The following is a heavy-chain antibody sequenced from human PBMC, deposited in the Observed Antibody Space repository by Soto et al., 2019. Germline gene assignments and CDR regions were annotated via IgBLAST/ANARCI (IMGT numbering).Heavy chain of an antibody. CDR1: GFTFSNYA. CDR3: ATSFWSAMDV. Sequence: EVQLLESGGGLVQPGGSLRLSCAASGFTFSNYAMSWVRQAPGQGLEWVSAISGSGGGTYYADSVKGRFTISRDNSKNTLYLQMNSLRAEDTAVYYCATSFWSAMDVWGQGTTVTVSS. CDR2: ISGSGGGT. V-gene: IGHV3-23*01. J-gene: IGHJ6*02. D-gene: IGHD3-3*01.